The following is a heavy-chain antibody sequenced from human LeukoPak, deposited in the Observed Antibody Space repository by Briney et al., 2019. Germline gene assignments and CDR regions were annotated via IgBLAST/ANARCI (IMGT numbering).Heavy chain of an antibody. J-gene: IGHJ4*02. CDR2: INPADSER. D-gene: IGHD2-2*02. V-gene: IGHV5-51*01. Sequence: GESLKISCKGSGYIFTNSWIGWVRQMPGKGLELMGIINPADSERRYSPSFQGQVTISVDKSINTAYLQWSSLKASDTAMYYCSRQGCTTTSCHTIDSWGQGSLVTVSS. CDR3: SRQGCTTTSCHTIDS. CDR1: GYIFTNSW.